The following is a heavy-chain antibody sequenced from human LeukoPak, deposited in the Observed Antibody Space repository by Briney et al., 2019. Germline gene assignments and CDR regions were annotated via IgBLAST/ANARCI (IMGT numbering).Heavy chain of an antibody. CDR1: GYTFTSYG. CDR3: ARAPGYSSSPLDAFDI. CDR2: ISAYNGNT. J-gene: IGHJ3*02. V-gene: IGHV1-18*01. Sequence: EASVKVSCKASGYTFTSYGISWVRQAPGQGLEWMGWISAYNGNTNYAQKLQGRVTMTTDTSTSTAYMELRSLRSDDTAVYYCARAPGYSSSPLDAFDIWGQGTMVTVSS. D-gene: IGHD6-6*01.